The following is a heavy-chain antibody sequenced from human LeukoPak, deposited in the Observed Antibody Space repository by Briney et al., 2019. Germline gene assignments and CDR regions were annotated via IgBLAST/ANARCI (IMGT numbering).Heavy chain of an antibody. CDR3: ARDIIVVVPSSENDY. D-gene: IGHD2-2*01. Sequence: ASVKVSCKASGYTFTGYYMHWVRQAPGQGLEWMGWINPNSGGTNYAQKFQGRVTMTRDTSISTAYMELSRLRSDDTAVYYCARDIIVVVPSSENDYWGQGTWSPSPQ. CDR2: INPNSGGT. CDR1: GYTFTGYY. J-gene: IGHJ4*02. V-gene: IGHV1-2*02.